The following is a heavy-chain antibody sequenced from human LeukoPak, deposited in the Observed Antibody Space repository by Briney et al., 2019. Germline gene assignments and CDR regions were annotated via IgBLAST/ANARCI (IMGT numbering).Heavy chain of an antibody. CDR3: ARTDYYDTSKYYDY. D-gene: IGHD3-22*01. CDR2: INSDGSST. Sequence: GGSLRLSCAASGFTFDSYGMNWVRQAPGKGLEWVPGINSDGSSTNYADSVKGRFTISRDNAKDTLYLQMNSLRAEDTAVYYCARTDYYDTSKYYDYWGQGTLVTVSS. J-gene: IGHJ4*02. V-gene: IGHV3-74*01. CDR1: GFTFDSYG.